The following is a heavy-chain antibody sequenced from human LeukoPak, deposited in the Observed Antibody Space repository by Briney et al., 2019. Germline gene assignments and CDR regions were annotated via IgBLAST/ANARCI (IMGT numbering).Heavy chain of an antibody. Sequence: GASVKVSCKASGYTFTSYYMHWVRQAPGQGLEWMGIINPSGGSTSYAQKFQGRVTMTRDTSTSTVYMELSGLRSEDTAVYYCARGEGSRIAAVNWFDPWGQGTLVTVSS. CDR3: ARGEGSRIAAVNWFDP. D-gene: IGHD6-13*01. CDR1: GYTFTSYY. V-gene: IGHV1-46*01. J-gene: IGHJ5*02. CDR2: INPSGGST.